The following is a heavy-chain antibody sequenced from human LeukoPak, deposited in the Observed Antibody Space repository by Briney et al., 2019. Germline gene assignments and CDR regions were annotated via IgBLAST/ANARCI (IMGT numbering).Heavy chain of an antibody. V-gene: IGHV3-7*01. CDR2: IDQDENEK. D-gene: IGHD3-10*01. Sequence: GGSLRLSCAASGFPFHNYWMTWVRQAPGKGLEWVANIDQDENEKYYVDSVKGRFTISRDNAEKSLFLQMTSLRVEDTAIYYCARGLYGSGRRSLMAYWGPGTLVAVSS. CDR3: ARGLYGSGRRSLMAY. CDR1: GFPFHNYW. J-gene: IGHJ4*02.